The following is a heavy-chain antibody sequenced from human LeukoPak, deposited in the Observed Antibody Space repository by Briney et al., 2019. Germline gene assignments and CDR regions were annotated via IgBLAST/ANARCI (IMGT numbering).Heavy chain of an antibody. CDR3: AKSPLRWASLDY. CDR1: GYTFTSYD. J-gene: IGHJ4*02. CDR2: MDPNSGNT. Sequence: ASVKVSCRAYGYTFTSYDINWVRQATGQGLEWMGWMDPNSGNTGYAQKVQGRVTMTRNTSITTAYMELSSLRSEDTAIYYCAKSPLRWASLDYWGQGTLVTVSS. D-gene: IGHD3-3*01. V-gene: IGHV1-8*01.